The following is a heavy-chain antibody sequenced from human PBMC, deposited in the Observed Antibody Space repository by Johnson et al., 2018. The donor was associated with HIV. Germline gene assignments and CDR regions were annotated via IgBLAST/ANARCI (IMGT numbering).Heavy chain of an antibody. J-gene: IGHJ3*02. CDR2: ISSSGDTT. D-gene: IGHD5-18*01. Sequence: QVQLVESGGDLVKPGGSLRLSCAASGFIFSDYSMSWVRQAPGKGLEWVSYISSSGDTTYYTDSLKGRFSISRDNAKNSLYLQMNSLRAEDTAVYFCARAYSYGYGDTDALDMWGQGTMVTVS. CDR1: GFIFSDYS. V-gene: IGHV3-11*04. CDR3: ARAYSYGYGDTDALDM.